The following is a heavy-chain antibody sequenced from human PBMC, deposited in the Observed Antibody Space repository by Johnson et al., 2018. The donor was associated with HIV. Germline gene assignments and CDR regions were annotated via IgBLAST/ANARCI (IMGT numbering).Heavy chain of an antibody. Sequence: VQLVESGGGLVQPGRSLRLSCAASGFTFDDYAMHWVRQAPGKGLEWVSGISWNSGSIGYADSVKGRFAISRDNSKNTLYLQMNSLRAEDTAVYYRAKGGMATIEGDAFDIWGQGTMVTVSS. CDR2: ISWNSGSI. V-gene: IGHV3-9*01. CDR1: GFTFDDYA. CDR3: AKGGMATIEGDAFDI. D-gene: IGHD5-24*01. J-gene: IGHJ3*02.